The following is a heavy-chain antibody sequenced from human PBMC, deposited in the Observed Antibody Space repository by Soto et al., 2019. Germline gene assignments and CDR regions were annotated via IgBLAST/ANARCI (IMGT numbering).Heavy chain of an antibody. CDR3: ASEYCSGGSCYYYGMDV. D-gene: IGHD2-15*01. CDR1: GFTFSSYG. J-gene: IGHJ6*02. CDR2: IWYDGSNK. Sequence: ESGGGVVQPGRSLRLSCAASGFTFSSYGMHWVRQAPGKGLEWVAVIWYDGSNKYYADSVKGRFTISRDNSKNTLYLQRNSLRAEDTAVYYCASEYCSGGSCYYYGMDVWGQGTTVTVSS. V-gene: IGHV3-33*01.